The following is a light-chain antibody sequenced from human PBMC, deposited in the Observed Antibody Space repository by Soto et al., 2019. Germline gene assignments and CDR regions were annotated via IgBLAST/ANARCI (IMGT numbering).Light chain of an antibody. CDR3: QQYDNLLIT. Sequence: DIQMTQSPSSLSASVGDRVTITCQASQDISNYLNWYQQKPGKVPKLLIYDASNLETGVPSSFRCSGSGTDFTFTISSLQPEDIATYYCQQYDNLLITFGQGTRLEI. V-gene: IGKV1-33*01. J-gene: IGKJ5*01. CDR1: QDISNY. CDR2: DAS.